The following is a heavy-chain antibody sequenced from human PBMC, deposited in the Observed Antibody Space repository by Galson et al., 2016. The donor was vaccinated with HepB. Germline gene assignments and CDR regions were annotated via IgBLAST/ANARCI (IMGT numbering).Heavy chain of an antibody. D-gene: IGHD6-19*01. V-gene: IGHV3-23*01. CDR1: GFNFRNFA. CDR3: AKDHPSSGWPTFDH. Sequence: SLRLSCAASGFNFRNFAMSWVRQAAGKGLEWVASVTNGGNPYYADSVKGRFIVSRDNSQNTLDLQLNSLRAEDTAVYYCAKDHPSSGWPTFDHWGPGTLVTGSS. J-gene: IGHJ4*02. CDR2: VTNGGNP.